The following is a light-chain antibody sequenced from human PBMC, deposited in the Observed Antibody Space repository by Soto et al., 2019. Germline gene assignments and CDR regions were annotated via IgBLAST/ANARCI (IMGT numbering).Light chain of an antibody. Sequence: EIVLTQSPGTLSLSPGKRATLSCKASQSVTSSYLAWYQQKPGQAPRLLIYGASSRATGIPDRFSGSGSGTDFTLTISRLEPEDFAVYFCQQYNNSPEYTFGQGTKLEIK. CDR1: QSVTSSY. CDR2: GAS. CDR3: QQYNNSPEYT. J-gene: IGKJ2*01. V-gene: IGKV3-20*01.